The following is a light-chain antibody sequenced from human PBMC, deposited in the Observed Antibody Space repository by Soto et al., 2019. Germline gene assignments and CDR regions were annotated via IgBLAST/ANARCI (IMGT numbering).Light chain of an antibody. CDR1: SSDVGSYDL. V-gene: IGLV2-23*02. J-gene: IGLJ1*01. CDR3: CSYAGSNTHYV. Sequence: QSALTQPASVSGSPGQSITISCTGTSSDVGSYDLVSWYQQHPGKAPKLMISEVNKRPSVVSNRFSGSKSGNTASLTISGLQADDEADYYCCSYAGSNTHYVFGTGTKLTVL. CDR2: EVN.